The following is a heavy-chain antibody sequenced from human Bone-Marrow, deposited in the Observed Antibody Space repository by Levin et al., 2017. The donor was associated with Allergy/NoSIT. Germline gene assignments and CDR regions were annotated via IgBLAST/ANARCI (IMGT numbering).Heavy chain of an antibody. V-gene: IGHV1-18*04. Sequence: GESLKISCTASGYTFTSSGITWVRQAPGQGLEWVGWNSAYNGNKNHAQKFQDRVTLTTDTSTSTAYMEVRRLTSDDTAVYYCATDQSPGSDGSDIWGQGTMVTVSS. CDR1: GYTFTSSG. CDR2: NSAYNGNK. D-gene: IGHD5-24*01. CDR3: ATDQSPGSDGSDI. J-gene: IGHJ3*02.